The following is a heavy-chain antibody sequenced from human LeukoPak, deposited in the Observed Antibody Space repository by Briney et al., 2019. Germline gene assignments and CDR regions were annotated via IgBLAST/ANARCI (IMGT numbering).Heavy chain of an antibody. J-gene: IGHJ4*02. D-gene: IGHD5-24*01. Sequence: SETLSLTCTVFGGSISSSSYYWGWIRQPPGKGLEWIGSIYYSGSTYYNPSLKSRVTISVDTSKNQFSLKLSSVTAADTAVYYCASVEMATITGFDYWGQGTLVTVSS. V-gene: IGHV4-39*01. CDR2: IYYSGST. CDR1: GGSISSSSYY. CDR3: ASVEMATITGFDY.